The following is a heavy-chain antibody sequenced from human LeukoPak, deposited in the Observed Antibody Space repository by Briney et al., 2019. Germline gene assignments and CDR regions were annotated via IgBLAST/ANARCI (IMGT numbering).Heavy chain of an antibody. CDR1: GGSISSSSYY. CDR3: ARHMEQQLVLGAFDI. Sequence: KASETLSLTCTVSGGSISSSSYYWGWIRQPPGRGLEWIGSIYYSGSTYYNPSLKSRVTMSVDTSKNQFSLKLSSVTAADTAVYYCARHMEQQLVLGAFDIWGQGTMVTVSS. D-gene: IGHD6-13*01. CDR2: IYYSGST. J-gene: IGHJ3*02. V-gene: IGHV4-39*07.